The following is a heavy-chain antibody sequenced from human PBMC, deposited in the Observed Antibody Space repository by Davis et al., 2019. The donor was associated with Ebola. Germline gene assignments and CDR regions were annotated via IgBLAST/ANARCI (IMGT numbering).Heavy chain of an antibody. D-gene: IGHD3-10*02. CDR3: ARDVPGYYGMDV. CDR2: ISGSSSYI. CDR1: GFTFSSYS. V-gene: IGHV3-21*01. Sequence: PGGSLRLSCAASGFTFSSYSMNWVRQAPGKGLEWVSSISGSSSYIYYADSLKGRFTISRDNAKNSVYLQMNSLRAEDTAVYFCARDVPGYYGMDVWGQGTTVIVSS. J-gene: IGHJ6*02.